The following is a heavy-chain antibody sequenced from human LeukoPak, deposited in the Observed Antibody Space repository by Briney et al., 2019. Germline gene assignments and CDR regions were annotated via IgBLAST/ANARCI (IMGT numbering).Heavy chain of an antibody. CDR2: ISYDGSNK. J-gene: IGHJ4*02. CDR3: ARDQAKLRYYFDY. D-gene: IGHD4-17*01. CDR1: GFTFRNYY. V-gene: IGHV3-30-3*01. Sequence: PGGSLRLSCAASGFTFRNYYMHWVRQAPGKGLEWVAVISYDGSNKYYADSVKGRFTISRDNSKNTLYLQMNSLRAEDTAVYYCARDQAKLRYYFDYWGQGTLVTVSS.